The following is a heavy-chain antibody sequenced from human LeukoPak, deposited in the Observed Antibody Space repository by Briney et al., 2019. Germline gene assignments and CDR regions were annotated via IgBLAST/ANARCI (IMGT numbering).Heavy chain of an antibody. Sequence: KLGESLKISCKGSGYSFSSYWIAWVRRMPGKGLEWMGIIYPGDSDTRYSPSFQGQVTISADKSISTAYLQWSSLKASDTAMYYCARHRGYSYGLSGWFDPWGQGTLVTVSS. CDR2: IYPGDSDT. CDR3: ARHRGYSYGLSGWFDP. J-gene: IGHJ5*02. D-gene: IGHD5-18*01. V-gene: IGHV5-51*01. CDR1: GYSFSSYW.